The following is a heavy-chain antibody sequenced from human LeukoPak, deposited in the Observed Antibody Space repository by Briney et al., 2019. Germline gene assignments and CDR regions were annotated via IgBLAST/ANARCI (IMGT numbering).Heavy chain of an antibody. D-gene: IGHD3-22*01. CDR3: ARDLDSSGLLHPSGPPSYYFDY. Sequence: ASVKVSCKASGYTFTSYGISWVRQAPGQGLEWMGWISAYNGNTNYAQKLQGRVTMTTDTSTSTAYMELRSLRSDDTAVYYCARDLDSSGLLHPSGPPSYYFDYWGQGTLVTVSS. V-gene: IGHV1-18*01. J-gene: IGHJ4*02. CDR1: GYTFTSYG. CDR2: ISAYNGNT.